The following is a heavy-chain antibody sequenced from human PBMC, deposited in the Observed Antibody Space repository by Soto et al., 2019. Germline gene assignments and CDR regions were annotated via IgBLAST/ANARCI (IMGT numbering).Heavy chain of an antibody. D-gene: IGHD6-19*01. CDR1: GFTFSSYA. J-gene: IGHJ4*02. V-gene: IGHV3-30-3*01. Sequence: QVQLVESGGGVVQPGRSLRLSCAASGFTFSSYAMHWVRQAPGKGLEWVAVISYDGTNKYFADSVKGRFTISRDNSKNTRNLQMNSLRAEDTAVYYCARDRVSVAGTGFVDYWGQGTLVTVSS. CDR3: ARDRVSVAGTGFVDY. CDR2: ISYDGTNK.